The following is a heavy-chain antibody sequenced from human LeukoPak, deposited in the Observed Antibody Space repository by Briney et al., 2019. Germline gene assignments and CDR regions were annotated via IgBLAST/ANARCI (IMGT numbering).Heavy chain of an antibody. J-gene: IGHJ6*02. Sequence: PGGSLRLSCAASGFTFSSYGMHWVRQAPGKGLEWVSVIYSGGSTYYADSVKGRFTISRDNSKNTLYLQMNSLRAEDTAVYYCARGVGEWLVYYYGMDVWAKGPRSPSP. D-gene: IGHD6-19*01. V-gene: IGHV3-66*01. CDR1: GFTFSSYG. CDR3: ARGVGEWLVYYYGMDV. CDR2: IYSGGST.